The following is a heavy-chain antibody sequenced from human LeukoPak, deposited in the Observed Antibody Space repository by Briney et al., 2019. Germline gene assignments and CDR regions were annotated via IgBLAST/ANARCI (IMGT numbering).Heavy chain of an antibody. CDR1: GFTFSGSA. J-gene: IGHJ4*02. CDR3: VRDLSTHYSFEY. V-gene: IGHV3-73*01. Sequence: GGSLKLSCAASGFTFSGSAMHWVRQASGKGLEWVGRIRSKVNNYATAYAASVKDRFTISRDDSRNTAYLQMNSLRTEDMALYYCVRDLSTHYSFEYWGQGALVTVSS. D-gene: IGHD2/OR15-2a*01. CDR2: IRSKVNNYAT.